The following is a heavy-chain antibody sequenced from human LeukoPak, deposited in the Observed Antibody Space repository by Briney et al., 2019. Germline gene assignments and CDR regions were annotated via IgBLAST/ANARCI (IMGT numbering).Heavy chain of an antibody. J-gene: IGHJ4*02. CDR2: IKQYGGDK. CDR1: GFSFTFYA. Sequence: GGSLRLSCAASGFSFTFYAMSWVRQAPGKGLEWVASIKQYGGDKYYVDSVKGRFTISRDNVENSLYLQMNSLTSEDTAVYYCARVELDNSRSYERNYDYWGQGTLVTVSS. D-gene: IGHD1-26*01. V-gene: IGHV3-7*01. CDR3: ARVELDNSRSYERNYDY.